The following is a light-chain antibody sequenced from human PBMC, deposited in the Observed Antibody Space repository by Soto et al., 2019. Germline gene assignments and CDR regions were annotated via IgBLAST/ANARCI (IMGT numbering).Light chain of an antibody. J-gene: IGKJ5*01. V-gene: IGKV3-20*01. CDR1: QSVNNNY. Sequence: EIVLTQSPGTLSLSPGERGTLSCRASQSVNNNYLAWYQQKPGQAPRLLVHGAAIRATGIPDRFSGSGSGADFTLTISRLEPEDFAVYYCQTYGSSPATFGQGTRLEIK. CDR3: QTYGSSPAT. CDR2: GAA.